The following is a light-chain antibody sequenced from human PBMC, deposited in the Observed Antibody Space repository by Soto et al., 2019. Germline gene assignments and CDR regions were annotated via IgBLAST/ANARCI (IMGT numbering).Light chain of an antibody. CDR2: GAS. J-gene: IGKJ3*01. V-gene: IGKV3-20*01. Sequence: EVVLTQSPITLSVSPGERATLSCRASQSVSSPYLAWYQQKPGQPPRLLIYGASSRATDIPDRFIGSGSGTEFTLTIARLAPEDFAMYYCQQYESSPFTFGPGTKVDI. CDR1: QSVSSPY. CDR3: QQYESSPFT.